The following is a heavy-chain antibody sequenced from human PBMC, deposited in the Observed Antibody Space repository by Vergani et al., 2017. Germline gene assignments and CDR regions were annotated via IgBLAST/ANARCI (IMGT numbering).Heavy chain of an antibody. CDR2: IYSGGST. V-gene: IGHV3-53*04. CDR3: ARAPLGYCSSTSCPGYYYYGMDV. Sequence: EVQLLESGGGLVQPGGSLRLSCAASGFTFSSYAMSWVRQAPGKGLEWVSVIYSGGSTYYADSVKGRFTISRHNAKNTLYLQMNSLRAEDTAVYYGARAPLGYCSSTSCPGYYYYGMDVWGQGTTVTVSS. D-gene: IGHD2-2*01. CDR1: GFTFSSYA. J-gene: IGHJ6*02.